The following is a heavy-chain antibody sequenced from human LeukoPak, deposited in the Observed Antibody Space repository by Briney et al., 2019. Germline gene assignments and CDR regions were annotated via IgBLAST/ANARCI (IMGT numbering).Heavy chain of an antibody. CDR3: AREYCSSISCYVDY. CDR2: ISYDGSNK. J-gene: IGHJ4*02. V-gene: IGHV3-30*04. Sequence: PERSLRLSCAASGFIFSNYAIHWVRQAPGKGLEWVAVISYDGSNKYYADSVKGRFTISRDISKNTLYLQMNSLRAEDTAVYYCAREYCSSISCYVDYWDQGTLVTVSS. D-gene: IGHD2-2*01. CDR1: GFIFSNYA.